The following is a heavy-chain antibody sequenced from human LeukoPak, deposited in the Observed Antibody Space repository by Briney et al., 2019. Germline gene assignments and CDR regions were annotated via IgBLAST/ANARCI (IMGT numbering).Heavy chain of an antibody. J-gene: IGHJ5*02. V-gene: IGHV1-18*01. CDR3: ARAGAVVDNWFDP. D-gene: IGHD2-15*01. Sequence: ASVKVSCKASGYTFTSYGISWARQAPGQGLEWMGWTYNDNTNYAQKLQGRVTMTTDTSTSTAYMELRSLRSDDTAVYYCARAGAVVDNWFDPWGQGTLVTVSS. CDR1: GYTFTSYG. CDR2: TYNDNT.